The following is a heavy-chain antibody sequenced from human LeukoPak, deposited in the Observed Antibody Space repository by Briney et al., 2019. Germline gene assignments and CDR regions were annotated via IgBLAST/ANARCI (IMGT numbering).Heavy chain of an antibody. D-gene: IGHD3-22*01. CDR3: ARGGGWRRHYYDSSGYSQENWFDP. V-gene: IGHV4-34*01. J-gene: IGHJ5*02. CDR1: GGSFSGYY. CDR2: INHSGST. Sequence: SETLSLTCAVYGGSFSGYYWGWIRQPPGKGLEWIEEINHSGSTNYNPSLKSRVTISVDTSKNQFSLKLSSVTAADTAVYYCARGGGWRRHYYDSSGYSQENWFDPWGQGTLVTVSS.